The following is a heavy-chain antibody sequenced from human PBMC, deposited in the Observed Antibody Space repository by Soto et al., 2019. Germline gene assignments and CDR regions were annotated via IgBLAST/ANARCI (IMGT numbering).Heavy chain of an antibody. V-gene: IGHV3-33*01. CDR1: GFTFSTFG. Sequence: QVQLVESGGGVVQPGRSLRLSCAASGFTFSTFGMHWVRQAPGKGLEWVAIIWRDGSDKYYADSVKGRFTISRDNSRNTLYLQMNSLATEDTAVYYCALLPHCGKTSCWPQPDYCGQGTLVTVSS. J-gene: IGHJ4*02. D-gene: IGHD2-21*01. CDR2: IWRDGSDK. CDR3: ALLPHCGKTSCWPQPDY.